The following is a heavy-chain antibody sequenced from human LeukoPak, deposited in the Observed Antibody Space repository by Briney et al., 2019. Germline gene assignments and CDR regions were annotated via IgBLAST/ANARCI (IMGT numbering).Heavy chain of an antibody. CDR2: IKSKTDGGTT. V-gene: IGHV3-15*01. D-gene: IGHD3-10*01. J-gene: IGHJ4*02. CDR3: ARASMGSGSYYRGFDY. CDR1: GFTFSNAW. Sequence: GGSLRLSCAASGFTFSNAWMSWVRQAPGKGLEWVGRIKSKTDGGTTDYAAPVKGRFTISRDDSKNTLYLQMNSLRAEDTAVYYCARASMGSGSYYRGFDYWGQGTLVTVSS.